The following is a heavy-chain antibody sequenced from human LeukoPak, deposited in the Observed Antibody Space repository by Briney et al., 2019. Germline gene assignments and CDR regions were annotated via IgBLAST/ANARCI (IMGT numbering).Heavy chain of an antibody. CDR1: GFTFSDCY. J-gene: IGHJ3*02. Sequence: GVSLRLSCAASGFTFSDCYMSWIRQAPGKGLEWVSYISSSGSTIYYADSVKGRFTISRDNAKNSLYLQMNSLRAEDTAVYYCAREWQQLVRGAFDIWGQGTMVTVS. CDR3: AREWQQLVRGAFDI. CDR2: ISSSGSTI. V-gene: IGHV3-11*01. D-gene: IGHD6-13*01.